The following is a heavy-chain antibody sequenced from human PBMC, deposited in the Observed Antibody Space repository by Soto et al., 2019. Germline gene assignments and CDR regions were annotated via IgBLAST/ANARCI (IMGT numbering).Heavy chain of an antibody. J-gene: IGHJ4*02. D-gene: IGHD4-4*01. CDR1: GYTFTSYW. V-gene: IGHV5-51*01. CDR2: IYPGDSDT. CDR3: ATRANSHEYFDF. Sequence: GESLKISCKGSGYTFTSYWIAWVRQMPGKGLEWMGLIYPGDSDTRYSPSFQGQVTISADKSMNTAYLQWSSLKASDTAMYYCATRANSHEYFDFWDQGTGVTVSS.